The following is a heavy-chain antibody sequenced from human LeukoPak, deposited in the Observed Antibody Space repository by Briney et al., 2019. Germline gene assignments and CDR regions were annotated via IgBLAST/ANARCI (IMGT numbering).Heavy chain of an antibody. CDR2: ISWNSGSI. CDR3: AKDLVANYDILTGSYYGMDV. Sequence: GGSLRLSCAASGFTFDDYAMHWVRHAPGKGLEWVSGISWNSGSIGYADSVKGRFTISRDNAKNSLYLQMNSLRAEDTALYYCAKDLVANYDILTGSYYGMDVWGQGTTVTVSS. CDR1: GFTFDDYA. J-gene: IGHJ6*02. D-gene: IGHD3-9*01. V-gene: IGHV3-9*01.